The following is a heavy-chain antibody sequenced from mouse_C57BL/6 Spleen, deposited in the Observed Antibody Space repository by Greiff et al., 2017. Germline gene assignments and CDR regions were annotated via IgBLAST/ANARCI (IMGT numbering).Heavy chain of an antibody. CDR2: INPGSGGT. J-gene: IGHJ4*01. D-gene: IGHD1-1*01. CDR3: ARSNYGSSCYYAMDY. CDR1: GYAFTNYL. V-gene: IGHV1-54*01. Sequence: QVQLQQSGAELVRPGTSVKVSCKASGYAFTNYLIEWVKQRPGQGLEWIGVINPGSGGTNYNEKFKGKATLTADKSSSTAYMQLSSLTSEDSAVYFCARSNYGSSCYYAMDYWGQGTSVTVSS.